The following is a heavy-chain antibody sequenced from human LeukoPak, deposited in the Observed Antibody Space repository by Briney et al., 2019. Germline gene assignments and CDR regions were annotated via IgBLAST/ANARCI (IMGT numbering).Heavy chain of an antibody. CDR3: ARESERYFCDSSGYYYY. D-gene: IGHD3-22*01. V-gene: IGHV1-69*06. J-gene: IGHJ4*02. CDR2: IIPIFGAA. Sequence: ASVKVSCKASGGTFSSYAISWVRQAPGQGLEWMGGIIPIFGAANYAQKFRGRVTITADKSTSTAYMELRSLRSEDTAVYYCARESERYFCDSSGYYYYWGQGTLVIVSS. CDR1: GGTFSSYA.